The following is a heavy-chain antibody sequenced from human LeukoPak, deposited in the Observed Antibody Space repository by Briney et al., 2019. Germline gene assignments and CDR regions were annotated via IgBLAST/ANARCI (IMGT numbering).Heavy chain of an antibody. CDR2: ISWNSGSI. CDR1: GFTFDDYA. J-gene: IGHJ3*02. V-gene: IGHV3-9*01. D-gene: IGHD6-19*01. CDR3: AKDVADSGWVQHAFDI. Sequence: PGGSLRLSCAASGFTFDDYAMHWVRQAPGKGLEWVSGISWNSGSIGYADSVKGRFTISRDNAKNSLYLQMNSLRAEDTALYYCAKDVADSGWVQHAFDIWGQGTMVTVSS.